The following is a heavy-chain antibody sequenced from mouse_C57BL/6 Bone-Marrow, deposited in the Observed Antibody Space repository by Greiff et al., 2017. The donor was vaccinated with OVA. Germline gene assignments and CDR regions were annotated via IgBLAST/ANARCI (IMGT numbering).Heavy chain of an antibody. CDR1: GYSITSGYY. D-gene: IGHD2-4*01. CDR3: ARVNYDGGWFAY. Sequence: QLQQSGPGLVKPSQSLSLTCSVTGYSITSGYYWNWIRQFPGNKLEWMGYISYDGSNNYNPSLKNRISITRDTSKNQFFLKLNSVTTEDTATYYCARVNYDGGWFAYWGQGTLVTVSA. V-gene: IGHV3-6*01. CDR2: ISYDGSN. J-gene: IGHJ3*01.